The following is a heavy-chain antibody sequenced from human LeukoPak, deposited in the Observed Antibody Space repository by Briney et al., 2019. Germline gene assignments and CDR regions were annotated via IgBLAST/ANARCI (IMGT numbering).Heavy chain of an antibody. CDR1: GNSISNYA. CDR2: IIPIFGTA. Sequence: ASVKVSCKASGNSISNYAVSWVRQAPGQGFEWMGGIIPIFGTADYAQKFQGRVTITADQSTSTTYMALSSLKSEDTATYYCTTRACHAGGCSSSFYYYYGLHFWGQGTTVSASS. CDR3: TTRACHAGGCSSSFYYYYGLHF. J-gene: IGHJ6*02. V-gene: IGHV1-69*13. D-gene: IGHD3-16*01.